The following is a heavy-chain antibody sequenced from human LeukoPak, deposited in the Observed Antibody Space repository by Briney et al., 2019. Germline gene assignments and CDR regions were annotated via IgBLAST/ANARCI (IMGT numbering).Heavy chain of an antibody. J-gene: IGHJ4*02. CDR2: INHSGRV. CDR1: GESFSYNY. V-gene: IGHV4-34*01. Sequence: PSETLSLTCAVSGESFSYNYWTWVRQPPGKGLEWIGDINHSGRVNYRPSLKSRVTISVDTSKSQFSLKLSAVTAADTAVYYCARCLGPMSPSLDYWGQGSLVSVSS. CDR3: ARCLGPMSPSLDY.